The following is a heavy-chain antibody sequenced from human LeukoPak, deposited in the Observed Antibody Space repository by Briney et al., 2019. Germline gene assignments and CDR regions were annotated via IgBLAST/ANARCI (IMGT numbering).Heavy chain of an antibody. Sequence: GGSLRLFCAASGFTFSSYSMNWVRQAPGKGPEWVSSISSGSSYIYYADSVKGRFTISRDNAKNSLYLQMNSLRAEDTAVYYCAKGYCSGGSCYFNYFDYWGQGTLVTVSS. CDR3: AKGYCSGGSCYFNYFDY. V-gene: IGHV3-21*01. CDR1: GFTFSSYS. J-gene: IGHJ4*02. CDR2: ISSGSSYI. D-gene: IGHD2-15*01.